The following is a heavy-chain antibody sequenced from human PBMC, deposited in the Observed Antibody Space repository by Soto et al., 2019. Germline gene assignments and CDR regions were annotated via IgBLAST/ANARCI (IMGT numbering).Heavy chain of an antibody. Sequence: QVQLVESGGGVVQPGRSLRLSCAASGFTFSSYGMHWVRQAPGKGLEWVAVIWYDGSNKYYADSVKGRFTISRDNSKNTLYLQMNSLRAEDTAVYYCARALRGYRGHFDYWGQGTLVTVSS. CDR3: ARALRGYRGHFDY. D-gene: IGHD5-12*01. CDR2: IWYDGSNK. J-gene: IGHJ4*02. CDR1: GFTFSSYG. V-gene: IGHV3-33*01.